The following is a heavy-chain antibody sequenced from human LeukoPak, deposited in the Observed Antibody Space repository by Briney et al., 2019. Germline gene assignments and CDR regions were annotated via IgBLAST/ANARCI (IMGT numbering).Heavy chain of an antibody. D-gene: IGHD2-2*01. V-gene: IGHV1-18*01. CDR1: GYTFTSYG. CDR3: ARAGYCSGTSCSMSGWFDP. J-gene: IGHJ5*02. CDR2: ISAYNGNT. Sequence: GASVKVSCKASGYTFTSYGISWVRQAPGQGLEWMGWISAYNGNTNYARKLQGRVTMTTDTSTSTAYMELRSLRSDDTAVYYCARAGYCSGTSCSMSGWFDPWGQGTLVTVSS.